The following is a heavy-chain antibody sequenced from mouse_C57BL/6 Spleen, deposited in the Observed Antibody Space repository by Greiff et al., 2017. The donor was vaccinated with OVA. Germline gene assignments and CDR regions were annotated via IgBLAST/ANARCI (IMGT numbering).Heavy chain of an antibody. CDR1: GFTLSASG. CDR2: ISSGSSTI. V-gene: IGHV5-17*01. CDR3: ARVYGNYVGSYFDY. Sequence: EVKLMESGGGLVKPGGSLKLSCAASGFTLSASGMHWVRQAPEKGLEWVAYISSGSSTIYYADTVKGRFTISRDNAKNTLFLQMTSLRSEDTAMYYCARVYGNYVGSYFDYWGQGTTLTVSS. D-gene: IGHD2-1*01. J-gene: IGHJ2*01.